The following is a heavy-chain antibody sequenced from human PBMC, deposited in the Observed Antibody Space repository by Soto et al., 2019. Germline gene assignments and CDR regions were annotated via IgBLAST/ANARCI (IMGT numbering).Heavy chain of an antibody. CDR2: ISAYNGNT. CDR1: GYTFTSYG. Sequence: ASVKVSCKASGYTFTSYGISWVRQAPGQGLEWMGWISAYNGNTNYAQKLQGRVTMTTDTSTSTAYMELRSLRSDDTAVYYCGREDPMIPGTSRAVRNWFGPWGQGTLVPVSS. CDR3: GREDPMIPGTSRAVRNWFGP. J-gene: IGHJ5*02. V-gene: IGHV1-18*01. D-gene: IGHD3-16*01.